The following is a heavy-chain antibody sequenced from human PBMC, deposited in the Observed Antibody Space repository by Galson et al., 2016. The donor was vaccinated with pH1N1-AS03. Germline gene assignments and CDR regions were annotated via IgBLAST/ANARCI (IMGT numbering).Heavy chain of an antibody. D-gene: IGHD6-19*01. CDR1: GFTLRSYA. CDR2: LSNSAAST. CDR3: AREIHFSGPLDY. Sequence: SPRLSCAASGFTLRSYAMTWVRQAPGKGLEWVSALSNSAASTYYADSVKGRFTISRDNSKNTLYLQMNSLRAEDTAIYYCAREIHFSGPLDYWGQGTLVTVSS. J-gene: IGHJ4*02. V-gene: IGHV3-23*01.